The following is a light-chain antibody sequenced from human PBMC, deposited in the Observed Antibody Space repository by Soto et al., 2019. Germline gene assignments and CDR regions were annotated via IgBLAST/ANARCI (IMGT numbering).Light chain of an antibody. Sequence: DIPMTQSPSSLSASVGDRVTITCRASQSIDTYLNWYQQKPGKAPKLLIYAASSLQSGVTSRLSGRGSRTDFTLTISRLQPEDLATYCCQANYIMSRTFGQGTEVEIK. CDR2: AAS. CDR3: QANYIMSRT. J-gene: IGKJ1*01. V-gene: IGKV1-39*01. CDR1: QSIDTY.